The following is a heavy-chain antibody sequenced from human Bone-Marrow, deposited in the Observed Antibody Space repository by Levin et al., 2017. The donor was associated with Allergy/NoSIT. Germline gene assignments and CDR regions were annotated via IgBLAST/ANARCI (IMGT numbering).Heavy chain of an antibody. V-gene: IGHV4/OR15-8*01. Sequence: SETLSLTCTVSGTSISSRSWWAWVRQPPGKGLEWIGEIYHTGTSNNNPSLNSRLSISVDKSKNQFSLNLFSVSAADTAIYYCARVTLPGGVEVGTWFDPWSPGTLVTVSS. CDR2: IYHTGTS. CDR1: GTSISSRSW. D-gene: IGHD2-8*02. J-gene: IGHJ5*02. CDR3: ARVTLPGGVEVGTWFDP.